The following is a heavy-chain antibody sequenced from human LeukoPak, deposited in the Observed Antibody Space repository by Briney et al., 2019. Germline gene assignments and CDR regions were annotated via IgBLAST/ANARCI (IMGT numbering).Heavy chain of an antibody. V-gene: IGHV4-34*01. Sequence: SETLSLTCAVYGGSFSGCYWSWIRQPPGKGLEWIGEINHSGSTNYNPSLKSRVTISVDTSKNQFSLKLSSVTAADTAVYYCARVGGYYANDPWGQGTLVTVSS. CDR2: INHSGST. J-gene: IGHJ5*02. D-gene: IGHD2-2*01. CDR1: GGSFSGCY. CDR3: ARVGGYYANDP.